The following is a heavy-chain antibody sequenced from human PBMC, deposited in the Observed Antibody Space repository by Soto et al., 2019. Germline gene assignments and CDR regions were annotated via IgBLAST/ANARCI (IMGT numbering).Heavy chain of an antibody. CDR3: AKEIAVADVDDY. J-gene: IGHJ4*02. Sequence: QVQLVESGGGVVQPGRSLRLSCAASGFTFSSYGMHWVRQAPGKGLEWVAVISYDGSDKYYADSVKGRFTISRDNSKNTLYRQMNSLRAEDTAVYYCAKEIAVADVDDYWGQGTLVTVSS. V-gene: IGHV3-30*18. D-gene: IGHD6-19*01. CDR1: GFTFSSYG. CDR2: ISYDGSDK.